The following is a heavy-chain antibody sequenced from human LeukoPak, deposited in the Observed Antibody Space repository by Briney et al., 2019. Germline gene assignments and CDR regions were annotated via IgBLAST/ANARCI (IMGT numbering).Heavy chain of an antibody. V-gene: IGHV4-34*01. CDR3: ARGGGNYYDSTDLRY. CDR2: INHSGST. D-gene: IGHD3-22*01. CDR1: GGSFSGYY. J-gene: IGHJ4*02. Sequence: SETLSLTCAVYGGSFSGYYWSWIRQPPGKGLEWIGEINHSGSTNYNPSLKSRVTMSVDTSKNQFSLKLSSVTAADTAVYYCARGGGNYYDSTDLRYGGEGTLVTASS.